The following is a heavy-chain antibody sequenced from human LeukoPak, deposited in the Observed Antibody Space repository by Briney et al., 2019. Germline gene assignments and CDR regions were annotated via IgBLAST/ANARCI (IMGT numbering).Heavy chain of an antibody. CDR1: GFTFSGHW. CDR3: TRDRSRAEDD. Sequence: PGGSLRLSCAASGFTFSGHWMSWVRQAPGKGLEWVANINQGGSDKYYVDSVKGRFTISRDNANNLLYLQMNSLRGEDTAVYYCTRDRSRAEDDWGQGTLVIVSS. CDR2: INQGGSDK. D-gene: IGHD1-14*01. J-gene: IGHJ4*02. V-gene: IGHV3-7*01.